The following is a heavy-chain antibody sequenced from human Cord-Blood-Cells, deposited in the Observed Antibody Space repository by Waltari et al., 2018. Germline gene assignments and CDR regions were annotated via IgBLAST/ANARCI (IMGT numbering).Heavy chain of an antibody. Sequence: QVQLVQSGAEVKKPGSSVKVSCKASGGTFSSYAISWVRQAPGPGLEWMGGVIPIFGTANYAQKFQGRVTITADESTSTAYMELSSLRSEDTAVYYCARRNHYDFWSGYDAFDIWGQGTMVTVSS. CDR1: GGTFSSYA. V-gene: IGHV1-69*01. CDR3: ARRNHYDFWSGYDAFDI. CDR2: VIPIFGTA. D-gene: IGHD3-3*01. J-gene: IGHJ3*02.